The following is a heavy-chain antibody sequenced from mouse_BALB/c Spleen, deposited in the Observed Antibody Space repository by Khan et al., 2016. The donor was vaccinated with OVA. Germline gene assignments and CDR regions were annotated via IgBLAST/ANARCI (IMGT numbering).Heavy chain of an antibody. J-gene: IGHJ4*01. V-gene: IGHV2-6-7*01. CDR1: GYSLTGYG. Sequence: QVQLQQSGPGLVAPSQTLSITCTVSGYSLTGYGVNWVRQPPGKGLEWLGMIWSDGITDYNSALKYRLRISNDNSKSQVFLKMNSLQTDDTARYYCARGPYYGNYYAMDYWGQGTSVTVSS. CDR2: IWSDGIT. CDR3: ARGPYYGNYYAMDY. D-gene: IGHD2-10*01.